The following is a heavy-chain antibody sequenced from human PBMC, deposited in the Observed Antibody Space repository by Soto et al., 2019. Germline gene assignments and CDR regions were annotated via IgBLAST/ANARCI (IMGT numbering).Heavy chain of an antibody. CDR3: ARGTRPDGMDV. V-gene: IGHV3-49*04. CDR1: GFTFGDYA. D-gene: IGHD6-6*01. J-gene: IGHJ6*02. CDR2: IRSKAYGGTT. Sequence: SLRLSCTASGFTFGDYAMSWVRQAPGKGLEWVGFIRSKAYGGTTEYAASVKGRFAISRDDSKRIAYLQMNGLTTEDTGVYFCARGTRPDGMDVWGRGTTVTVSS.